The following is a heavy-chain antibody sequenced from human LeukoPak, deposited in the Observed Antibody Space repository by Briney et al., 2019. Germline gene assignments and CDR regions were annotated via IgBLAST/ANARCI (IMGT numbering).Heavy chain of an antibody. CDR2: ISGSGGST. J-gene: IGHJ6*02. Sequence: PGGSLRLSCAASGFTFSSYSMNWVRQAPGKGLEWVSAISGSGGSTYYADSVKGRFTISRDNSKNTLYLQMNSLRAEDTAVYYCAKIRGTYYYGMDVWGQGTTVTVSS. CDR3: AKIRGTYYYGMDV. D-gene: IGHD3-10*01. CDR1: GFTFSSYS. V-gene: IGHV3-23*01.